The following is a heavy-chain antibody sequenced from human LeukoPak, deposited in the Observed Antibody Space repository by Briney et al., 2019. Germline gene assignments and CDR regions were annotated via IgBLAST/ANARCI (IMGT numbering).Heavy chain of an antibody. CDR3: AKGVSTSGFYYVGY. Sequence: GGSLRPSCAVSGFTFSSYAMSWVRQAPGKGLEWVSSLGSSGESTYYAGSVKGRFTISRDNSKNTLYLQMNSLRAEDTALYYCAKGVSTSGFYYVGYWGQGILVTVSS. CDR2: LGSSGEST. CDR1: GFTFSSYA. J-gene: IGHJ4*02. D-gene: IGHD3-3*01. V-gene: IGHV3-23*01.